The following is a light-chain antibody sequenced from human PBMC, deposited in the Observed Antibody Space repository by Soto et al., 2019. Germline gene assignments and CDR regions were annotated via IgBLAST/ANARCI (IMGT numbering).Light chain of an antibody. J-gene: IGLJ3*02. CDR3: CSYAGSFVLV. CDR2: QAT. V-gene: IGLV2-23*01. CDR1: GSDVGHYNL. Sequence: QSVLTQPASMSGSPGQSITISCTGTGSDVGHYNLVSWYQHHPGKAPKLMIYQATKRPSGVSNRFSASKSGNTASLTISGLQGEDEADYYCCSYAGSFVLVFGGGTKLTVL.